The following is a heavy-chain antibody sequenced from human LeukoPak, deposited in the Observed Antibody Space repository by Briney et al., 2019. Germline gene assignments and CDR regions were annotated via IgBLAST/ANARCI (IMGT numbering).Heavy chain of an antibody. D-gene: IGHD2-15*01. CDR3: ARGYCSGGSCYSYYYYNYMDV. V-gene: IGHV4-39*02. J-gene: IGHJ6*03. CDR1: SASISSSPYY. Sequence: IPSETLSLTCTVSSASISSSPYYWGWIRQSPGKGLEWIGSISYSGTTYYNPSLKSRVTISVDTSKNHFSLKLSSVTAADTAVYYCARGYCSGGSCYSYYYYNYMDVWGKGTTVTVSS. CDR2: ISYSGTT.